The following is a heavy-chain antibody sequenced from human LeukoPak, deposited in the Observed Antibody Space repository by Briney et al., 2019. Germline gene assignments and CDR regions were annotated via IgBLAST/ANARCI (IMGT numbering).Heavy chain of an antibody. Sequence: ASVKVSCKASGYTFTTYGISWVRQAPGQGLEWMGWISAYNGNTYYAQKFQGRVTMTTDTSTSTAYMELRSLRSDDTAVYYCAREEGAPIAAANIWGLGTMVTVSS. CDR3: AREEGAPIAAANI. CDR2: ISAYNGNT. CDR1: GYTFTTYG. V-gene: IGHV1-18*01. J-gene: IGHJ3*02. D-gene: IGHD6-13*01.